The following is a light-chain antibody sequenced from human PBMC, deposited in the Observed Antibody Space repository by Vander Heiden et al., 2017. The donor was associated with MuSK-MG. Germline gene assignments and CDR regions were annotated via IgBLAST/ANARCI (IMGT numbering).Light chain of an antibody. Sequence: DIQITQSPSSLSASVGDRVTITCRASQGSSNYLAWYQQKPGKVPKLLISAASTLQSGGPSRFSGSGSGTDFTLTISSLQPEDVATYYCQKYNSAPLTFGGGTKVEIK. CDR1: QGSSNY. J-gene: IGKJ4*01. CDR3: QKYNSAPLT. V-gene: IGKV1-27*01. CDR2: AAS.